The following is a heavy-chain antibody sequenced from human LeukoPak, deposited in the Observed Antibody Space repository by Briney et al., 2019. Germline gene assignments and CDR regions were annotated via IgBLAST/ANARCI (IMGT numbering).Heavy chain of an antibody. Sequence: PGGSLRLSCAASGFTFSSYAMHWVRQAPGKGLEWVAVISYDGSNKYYADSVKGRFTISRDNSKNTLYLQMNSLRAEDTAVYYCAKGPEGYYMDVWGKGTTVTVSS. CDR3: AKGPEGYYMDV. V-gene: IGHV3-30-3*01. CDR2: ISYDGSNK. J-gene: IGHJ6*03. CDR1: GFTFSSYA.